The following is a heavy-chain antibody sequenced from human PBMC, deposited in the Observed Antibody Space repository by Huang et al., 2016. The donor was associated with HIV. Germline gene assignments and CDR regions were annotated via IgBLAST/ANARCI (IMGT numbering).Heavy chain of an antibody. J-gene: IGHJ4*02. D-gene: IGHD3-22*01. Sequence: QEQLVVSGCGVVEPGVSLRVPCPWAGFCCAMQGIGCGREGGQVVGEVGGKGVGWRTFGSFDGGKKKYAGAEKGRFTSSRDNCKKMLYLEMNSLRGDDTACYYCATDLGCYSFDYWGQGALVSVSS. CDR1: GFCCAMQGIGCGREG. CDR2: GSFDGGKK. V-gene: IGHV3-30*02. CDR3: ATDLGCYSFDY.